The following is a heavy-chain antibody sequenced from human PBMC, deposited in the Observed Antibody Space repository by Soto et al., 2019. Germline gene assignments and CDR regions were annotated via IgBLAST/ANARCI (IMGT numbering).Heavy chain of an antibody. CDR1: GFSLSTSGVG. D-gene: IGHD6-13*01. Sequence: ESGPTLVNPTQTLTLTCTFSGFSLSTSGVGVGWIRQPPGKALEGLALIYWDDDKRYSPSLKSRLTITKDTSKNQVALTMTNMDSVDTATYYCAHRLAATGLFDYWGQGTLVTVAS. V-gene: IGHV2-5*02. CDR2: IYWDDDK. CDR3: AHRLAATGLFDY. J-gene: IGHJ4*02.